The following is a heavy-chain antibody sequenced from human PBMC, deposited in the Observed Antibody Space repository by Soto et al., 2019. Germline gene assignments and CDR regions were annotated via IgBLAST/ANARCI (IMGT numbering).Heavy chain of an antibody. CDR3: ARGGGYDSFDY. D-gene: IGHD5-12*01. V-gene: IGHV4-30-2*06. CDR1: GASISYGGFS. Sequence: SETLSLTCTVSGASISYGGFSWSWIRQSPGKGLEWIGYISHLENTYLHPSFKSRLTMSIDRTRNQFSLKLSSVAAADMAVYYCARGGGYDSFDYWGQGVLVTVSS. J-gene: IGHJ4*02. CDR2: ISHLENT.